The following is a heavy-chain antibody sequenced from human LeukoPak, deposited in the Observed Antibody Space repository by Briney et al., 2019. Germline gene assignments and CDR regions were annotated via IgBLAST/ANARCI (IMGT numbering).Heavy chain of an antibody. Sequence: SETLSLTCTVSGYSISSGYYWGWIRQPPGKGLEWIGSIYHSGSTYYNPSLKSRVTISVDTSKNQFSLKLSSVTAADTAVYYCARAYYYYDSSGSPEGNFDYWGQGTLVTVSS. V-gene: IGHV4-38-2*02. J-gene: IGHJ4*02. CDR3: ARAYYYYDSSGSPEGNFDY. CDR2: IYHSGST. CDR1: GYSISSGYY. D-gene: IGHD3-22*01.